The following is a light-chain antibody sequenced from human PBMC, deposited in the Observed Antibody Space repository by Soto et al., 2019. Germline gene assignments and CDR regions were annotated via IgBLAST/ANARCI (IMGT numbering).Light chain of an antibody. CDR2: GAS. CDR1: QSVSGN. V-gene: IGKV3-15*01. Sequence: IVMTQSPATVSASPGERVTLSCRASQSVSGNVAWYHQKPGQPPRLLGYGASTTATDIPARFFGSGSETDFTLTITRLQSEDFGTSSCQQFNSWPRTFGQGTKVEIK. J-gene: IGKJ1*01. CDR3: QQFNSWPRT.